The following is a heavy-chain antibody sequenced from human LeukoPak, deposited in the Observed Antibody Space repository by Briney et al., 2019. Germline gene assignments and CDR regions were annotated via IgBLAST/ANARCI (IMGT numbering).Heavy chain of an antibody. CDR1: GFTFSSYA. J-gene: IGHJ3*02. V-gene: IGHV3-30*04. D-gene: IGHD3-22*01. CDR3: ARGDVNYYYDSSGSPGGAFDI. Sequence: GGSLRLSCAASGFTFSSYAMHWVRQAPGMGLEWVAVISYDGSNKYYADSVKGRFTISRDNSKNTLYLQMNSLRAEDTAVYYCARGDVNYYYDSSGSPGGAFDIWGQGTMVTVSS. CDR2: ISYDGSNK.